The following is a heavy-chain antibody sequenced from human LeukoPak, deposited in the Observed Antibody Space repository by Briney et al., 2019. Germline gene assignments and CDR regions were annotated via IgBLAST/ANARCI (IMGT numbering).Heavy chain of an antibody. J-gene: IGHJ3*02. CDR1: GYTFTNYG. Sequence: ASVKVSCKASGYTFTNYGISWVRQAPGQGLEWMGWISAYNGNTNYAQKLQGRVTMTTDTSTRTAYMELRSLRSDDTAVYYCARGLQENLAWLTAFSAFDIWGQGTMVTVSS. D-gene: IGHD6-19*01. V-gene: IGHV1-18*01. CDR2: ISAYNGNT. CDR3: ARGLQENLAWLTAFSAFDI.